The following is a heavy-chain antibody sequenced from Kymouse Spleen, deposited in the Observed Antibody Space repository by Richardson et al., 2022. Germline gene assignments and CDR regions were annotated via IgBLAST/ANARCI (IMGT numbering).Heavy chain of an antibody. D-gene: IGHD2-2*02. CDR2: ISAYNGNT. V-gene: IGHV1-18*01. Sequence: QVQLVQSGAEVKKPGASVKVSCKASGYTFTSYGISWVRQAPGQGLEWMGWISAYNGNTNYAQKLQGRVTMTTDTSTSTAYMELRSLRSDDTAVYYCARDREDIVVVPAPYYYGMDVWGQGTTVTVSS. CDR1: GYTFTSYG. CDR3: ARDREDIVVVPAPYYYGMDV. J-gene: IGHJ6*02.